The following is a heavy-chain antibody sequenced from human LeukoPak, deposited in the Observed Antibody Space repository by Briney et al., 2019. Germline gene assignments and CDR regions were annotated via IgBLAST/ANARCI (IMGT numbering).Heavy chain of an antibody. J-gene: IGHJ5*02. CDR3: ARSMGQWLPPQSRWFDP. CDR2: INAGNGNT. D-gene: IGHD6-19*01. CDR1: GYTFTSYA. Sequence: ASVKVSCKASGYTFTSYAMHWVRQAPGQRLEWMGWINAGNGNTKYSQKFQGRVTITRDTSASTAYMELSSLRSEDTAVYYCARSMGQWLPPQSRWFDPWGQGTLVTVSS. V-gene: IGHV1-3*01.